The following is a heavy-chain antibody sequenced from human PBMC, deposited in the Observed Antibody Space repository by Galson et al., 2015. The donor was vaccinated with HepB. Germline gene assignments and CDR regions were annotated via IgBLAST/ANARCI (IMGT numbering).Heavy chain of an antibody. D-gene: IGHD3-3*02. Sequence: SVKVSCKASGYTFTSYGISWVRQAPGQGLEWMGWISAYNGNANYAQKVQGRVTMTTDTSTSTAYMELRSLTSDDTAVYYCARDLGTFAGIFWDYWGQGTLVTVSS. V-gene: IGHV1-18*01. J-gene: IGHJ4*02. CDR2: ISAYNGNA. CDR3: ARDLGTFAGIFWDY. CDR1: GYTFTSYG.